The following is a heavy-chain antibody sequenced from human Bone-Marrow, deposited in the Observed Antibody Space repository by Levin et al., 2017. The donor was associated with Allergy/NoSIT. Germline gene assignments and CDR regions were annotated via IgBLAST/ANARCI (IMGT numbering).Heavy chain of an antibody. J-gene: IGHJ3*02. D-gene: IGHD2-2*01. Sequence: SQTLSLTCTVSGGSISTSSLFWAWIRQAPERGLEWVGSIHYTGDTFYKSSLRSRVTISIHPSKMQFSLRLSSVTAADTAIYYCARAKFNEDAAVVHAAPDAFDIWGQGTLVTVSS. CDR1: GGSISTSSLF. V-gene: IGHV4-39*01. CDR3: ARAKFNEDAAVVHAAPDAFDI. CDR2: IHYTGDT.